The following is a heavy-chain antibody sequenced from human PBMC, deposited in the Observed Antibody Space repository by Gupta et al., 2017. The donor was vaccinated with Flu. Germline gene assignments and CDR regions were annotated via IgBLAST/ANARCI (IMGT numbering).Heavy chain of an antibody. V-gene: IGHV4-61*02. CDR3: ARGGGMTTVTTYIYGMDV. CDR1: GGSISSGSYY. CDR2: IYTSGST. D-gene: IGHD4-17*01. Sequence: QVQLQESGPGLVKPSQTLSLTCTVSGGSISSGSYYWSWIRQPAGKGLEWIGRIYTSGSTNYNPSLKSRVTISVDTSKNQFSLKLSSVTAADTAVYYCARGGGMTTVTTYIYGMDVWGQGTTVTVSS. J-gene: IGHJ6*02.